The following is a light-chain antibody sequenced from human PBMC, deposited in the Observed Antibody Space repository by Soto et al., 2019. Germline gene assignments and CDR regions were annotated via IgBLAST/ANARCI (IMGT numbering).Light chain of an antibody. CDR1: QSVSSY. J-gene: IGKJ1*01. Sequence: EMVMTQSPATLSVSPGGRAALSFRASQSVSSYLAWYQQKPGQAPRLLIYGASSRATGIPDRFSGSGSGTDFTLTIRRLEPEDFAVYYCQQYGSSYPWTFGQGTKVDIK. CDR3: QQYGSSYPWT. CDR2: GAS. V-gene: IGKV3-20*01.